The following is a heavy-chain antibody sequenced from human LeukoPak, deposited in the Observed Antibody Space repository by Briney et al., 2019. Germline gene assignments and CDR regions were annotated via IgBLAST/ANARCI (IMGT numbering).Heavy chain of an antibody. Sequence: SVKVSCKASGGTFTNYAFNWVRQAPGQGLEWMGRIIPIFDSAHYAQRFQGRITITTDESSTTAYMTLSSLTSDDTAAYYCASQDASIYSESSTSPTYSDWGQGTLVTVSS. V-gene: IGHV1-69*05. CDR3: ASQDASIYSESSTSPTYSD. CDR2: IIPIFDSA. J-gene: IGHJ4*02. D-gene: IGHD3-22*01. CDR1: GGTFTNYA.